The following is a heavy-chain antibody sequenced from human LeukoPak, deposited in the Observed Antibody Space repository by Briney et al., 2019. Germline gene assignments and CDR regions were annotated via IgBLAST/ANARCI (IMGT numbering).Heavy chain of an antibody. D-gene: IGHD3-10*01. J-gene: IGHJ4*02. V-gene: IGHV3-23*01. CDR3: AKARPHTYYYGSGSYLPYYFDY. Sequence: PWGALGLSCGASGVTFCRYAMGWVRPGPGEGVGWVFAICGGWGCTYYADSVKGRFTISRDNSKNTLYLQMNSLRAEDTAVYYCAKARPHTYYYGSGSYLPYYFDYWGQGTLVTVSS. CDR1: GVTFCRYA. CDR2: ICGGWGCT.